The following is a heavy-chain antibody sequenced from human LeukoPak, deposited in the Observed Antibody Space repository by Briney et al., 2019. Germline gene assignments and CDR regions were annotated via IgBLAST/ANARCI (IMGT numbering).Heavy chain of an antibody. Sequence: SETLSLTCTVSGGSISSYYWSWLRQPPGKGLEWIGYIYYSGSTNYNPSLKSRVTISVDTSKNQFSLKLRSVTAADTAVYYCARSMVRGVELDYWGQGTLVTVSS. J-gene: IGHJ4*02. D-gene: IGHD3-10*01. V-gene: IGHV4-59*01. CDR2: IYYSGST. CDR3: ARSMVRGVELDY. CDR1: GGSISSYY.